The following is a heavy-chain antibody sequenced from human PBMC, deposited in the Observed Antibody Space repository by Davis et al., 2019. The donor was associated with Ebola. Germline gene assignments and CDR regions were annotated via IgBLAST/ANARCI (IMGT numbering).Heavy chain of an antibody. D-gene: IGHD2-15*01. CDR2: ISYDGSNK. V-gene: IGHV3-30*04. CDR3: NAGIVVVVAATPFDY. J-gene: IGHJ4*02. CDR1: GFTFSSYA. Sequence: GESLKISCAASGFTFSSYAMHWVRQAPGKGLEWVAVISYDGSNKYYADSVKGRFTISRDNSKNTLYLQMNSLKTEDTAVYYCNAGIVVVVAATPFDYWGQGTLVTVSS.